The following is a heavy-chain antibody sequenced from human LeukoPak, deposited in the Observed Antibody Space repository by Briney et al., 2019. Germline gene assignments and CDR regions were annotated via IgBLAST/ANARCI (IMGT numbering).Heavy chain of an antibody. CDR1: GFTFSSYA. V-gene: IGHV3-30-3*01. CDR2: ISYDGSNK. J-gene: IGHJ4*02. D-gene: IGHD2-2*01. CDR3: ARDPLQLGYCSSTSCYLPIDY. Sequence: GGSLRLSCAASGFTFSSYAMHWVRQAPGKGPEWVAVISYDGSNKYYADSVKGRFTISRDNSKNTLYLQMNSLRAEDTAVYYCARDPLQLGYCSSTSCYLPIDYWGQGTLVTVSS.